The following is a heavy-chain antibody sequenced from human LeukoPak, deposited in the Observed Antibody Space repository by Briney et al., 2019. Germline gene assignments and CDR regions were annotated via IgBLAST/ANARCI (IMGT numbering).Heavy chain of an antibody. J-gene: IGHJ4*02. CDR3: ARENGFYFDY. CDR1: GFTFDDYA. V-gene: IGHV3-30-3*01. D-gene: IGHD2-8*01. Sequence: GGSLRLSCAASGFTFDDYAMHWVRQAPGKGLEWVAVISYDGSNKYYADSVKGRFTISRDNSKNTLYLQMNSLRAEDTAVYYCARENGFYFDYWGQGTLVTVSS. CDR2: ISYDGSNK.